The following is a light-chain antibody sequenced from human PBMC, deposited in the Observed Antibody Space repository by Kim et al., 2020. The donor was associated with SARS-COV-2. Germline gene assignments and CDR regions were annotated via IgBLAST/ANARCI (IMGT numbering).Light chain of an antibody. J-gene: IGKJ1*01. Sequence: DIQMTQSPSSLSASVGDRVTITCRASQVISNYLAWFQLKPGKAPKLLIYAASALQPGVPSRFSGSGSGTDFTLTVTSLQPEDVATYYCQKYDSAPWTFGQGTKVDIK. CDR1: QVISNY. CDR3: QKYDSAPWT. V-gene: IGKV1-27*01. CDR2: AAS.